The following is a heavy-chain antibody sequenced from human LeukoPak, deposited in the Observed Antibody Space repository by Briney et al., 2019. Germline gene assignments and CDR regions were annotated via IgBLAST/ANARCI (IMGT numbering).Heavy chain of an antibody. Sequence: GGSLRLSCAASGFTFSHYGMSWVRQAPGEGLEWVSTISGGGGSTYYADSVKARFAISRDNSKNTLYLQMNSLRAEDTAVYYCAREGDIVVVPAAPDAFDIWGQGTMVTVSS. CDR1: GFTFSHYG. CDR2: ISGGGGST. D-gene: IGHD2-2*01. CDR3: AREGDIVVVPAAPDAFDI. J-gene: IGHJ3*02. V-gene: IGHV3-23*01.